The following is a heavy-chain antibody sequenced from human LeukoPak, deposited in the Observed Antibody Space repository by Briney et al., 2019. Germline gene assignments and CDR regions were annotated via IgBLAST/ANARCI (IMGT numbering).Heavy chain of an antibody. CDR3: ARQSDSSSWATWFDP. V-gene: IGHV4-4*09. Sequence: SETLSLTCTVSGGSISSYYRNWIRQPPGKGLEWIGYIYTSGSTNYNPSLKSRVTISVDTSKNQFSLKRSSVTAADTAVYYCARQSDSSSWATWFDPWGQGTLVTVSS. J-gene: IGHJ5*02. CDR1: GGSISSYY. CDR2: IYTSGST. D-gene: IGHD6-13*01.